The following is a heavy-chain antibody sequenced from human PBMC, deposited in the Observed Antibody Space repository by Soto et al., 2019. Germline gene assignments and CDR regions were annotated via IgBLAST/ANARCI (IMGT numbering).Heavy chain of an antibody. CDR1: GYTFTSYG. D-gene: IGHD2-2*01. Sequence: ASVKVSCKASGYTFTSYGISWVRQAPGQGLEWMGWISAYNGNTNYAQKLQGRVTMTTDTSTSTAYMELRSLRSDDTAVYYCARDFHFLEICTSCYFDYWGQGTLVTVSS. CDR2: ISAYNGNT. CDR3: ARDFHFLEICTSCYFDY. V-gene: IGHV1-18*01. J-gene: IGHJ4*02.